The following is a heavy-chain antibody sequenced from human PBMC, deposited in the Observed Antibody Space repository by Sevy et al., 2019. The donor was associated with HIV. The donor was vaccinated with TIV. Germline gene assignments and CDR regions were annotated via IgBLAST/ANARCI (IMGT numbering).Heavy chain of an antibody. Sequence: SETLSLTCSVSGDSITRSAYYWAWIRQPPGKGLEWIGSISSSGSTYHNASLKGRLTMAVDTSKSQFSLTLESGPAADTAVYYCARRGAGPWLAVYYFDSWGQGTLVTVSS. D-gene: IGHD6-19*01. CDR1: GDSITRSAYY. V-gene: IGHV4-39*01. CDR2: ISSSGST. CDR3: ARRGAGPWLAVYYFDS. J-gene: IGHJ4*02.